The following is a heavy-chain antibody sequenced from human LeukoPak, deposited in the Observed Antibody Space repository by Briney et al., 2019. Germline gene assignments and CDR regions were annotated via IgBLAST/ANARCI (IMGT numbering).Heavy chain of an antibody. CDR1: GGTFSSYT. V-gene: IGHV1-69*02. CDR3: ARSLWAASSGAFDI. Sequence: ASVKVSCKASGGTFSSYTISWVRQAPGQGLEWMGRIIPILGIANYAQKFQGRVTITTDKSTSTAYMELSSLRAEDTAVYYCARSLWAASSGAFDIWGQGTMVTVSS. J-gene: IGHJ3*02. D-gene: IGHD6-19*01. CDR2: IIPILGIA.